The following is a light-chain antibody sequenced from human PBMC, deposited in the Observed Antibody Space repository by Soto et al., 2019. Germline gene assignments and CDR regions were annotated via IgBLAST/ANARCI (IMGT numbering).Light chain of an antibody. CDR2: VTSDGSH. V-gene: IGLV4-69*01. Sequence: QAVVTQLPSASASLGASVKLTCTLSSGHSRYAIAWHQQQPEKGPRYLMKVTSDGSHIKGDGIPDRFSGSSSGAERYLTISSLQSEDEADYYCQTWGPGLVVFGGGTKLTVL. J-gene: IGLJ2*01. CDR1: SGHSRYA. CDR3: QTWGPGLVV.